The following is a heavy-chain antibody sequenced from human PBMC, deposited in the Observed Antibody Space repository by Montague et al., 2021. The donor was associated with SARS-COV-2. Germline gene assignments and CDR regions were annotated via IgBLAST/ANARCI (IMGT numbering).Heavy chain of an antibody. Sequence: SETLSLTYTVSGGSISSYYWSWIRQPPGKGLEWIGYIYYSGSTNYNPSLKSRVTISVDTSKNQFSLKLSSVTAADTAVYYCAREGTGTNYYYYGMDVWGQGTTVTVSS. J-gene: IGHJ6*02. V-gene: IGHV4-59*01. D-gene: IGHD1-1*01. CDR3: AREGTGTNYYYYGMDV. CDR1: GGSISSYY. CDR2: IYYSGST.